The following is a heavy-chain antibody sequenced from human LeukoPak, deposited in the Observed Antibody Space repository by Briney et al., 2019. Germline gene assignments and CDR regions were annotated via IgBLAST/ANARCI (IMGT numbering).Heavy chain of an antibody. V-gene: IGHV4-59*01. CDR1: GGSISNYY. CDR3: ARDNKPGYCSGGSCYNNWFDP. D-gene: IGHD2-15*01. CDR2: IYYSGTT. Sequence: PSETLSLTCTVSGGSISNYYWNWIRQPPGKGLEWIGYIYYSGTTNYNPSLKSRVTISVDTSKNQFSLKLSSVTAADTAVYYCARDNKPGYCSGGSCYNNWFDPWGQGTLVTVSS. J-gene: IGHJ5*02.